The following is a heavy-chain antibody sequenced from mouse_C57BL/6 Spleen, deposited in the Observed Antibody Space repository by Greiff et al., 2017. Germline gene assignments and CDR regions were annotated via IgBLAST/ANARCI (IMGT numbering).Heavy chain of an antibody. D-gene: IGHD3-3*01. CDR3: ARGGGPWFAY. CDR2: INPNNGGT. CDR1: GYTFTDYN. J-gene: IGHJ3*01. V-gene: IGHV1-22*01. Sequence: EVKLQESGPELVKPGASVKMSCKASGYTFTDYNMHWVKQSHGKSLEWIGYINPNNGGTSYNQKFKGKATLTVNKSSSTAYMELRSLTSEDSAVYYCARGGGPWFAYWGQGTLVTVSA.